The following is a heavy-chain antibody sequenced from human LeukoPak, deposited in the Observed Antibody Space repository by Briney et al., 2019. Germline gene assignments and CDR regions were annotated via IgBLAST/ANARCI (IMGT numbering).Heavy chain of an antibody. J-gene: IGHJ4*02. D-gene: IGHD5-12*01. Sequence: GGSLRLSCAASGFTFSSYAMRWVRQSPGKGLEWVSLIGGSGLTAYYADSVKGRFTISRDNSKNTLYLQMDSLRAEDTAVYYCARGYESGEWGQGTLVTVSS. V-gene: IGHV3-23*01. CDR1: GFTFSSYA. CDR2: IGGSGLTA. CDR3: ARGYESGE.